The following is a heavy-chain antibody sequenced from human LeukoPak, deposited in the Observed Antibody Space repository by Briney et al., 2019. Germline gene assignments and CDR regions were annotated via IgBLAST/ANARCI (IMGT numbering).Heavy chain of an antibody. Sequence: SETLSLTCTVSGGSISSHYWTWIRQPPGKGLEWIASIYYSGYPNYNPSLKSRVTISVDRSKGQLSLKLSSVTAADTAVYYCARAPASDVVVAVDDCDIWGQGTMVTVSS. V-gene: IGHV4-59*08. CDR1: GGSISSHY. D-gene: IGHD6-19*01. CDR3: ARAPASDVVVAVDDCDI. J-gene: IGHJ3*02. CDR2: IYYSGYP.